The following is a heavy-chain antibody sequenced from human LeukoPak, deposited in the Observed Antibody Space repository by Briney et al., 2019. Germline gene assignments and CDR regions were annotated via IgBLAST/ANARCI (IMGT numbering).Heavy chain of an antibody. Sequence: SETLSLTCTVSSGSISSYYWSWIRQPPGKGLEWIGYIYYSGSTNYNPSLKSRVTISVDTSKNQFSLKLSSVTAADTAVYYCARLVLGSYGSFDIWGQGTMVTVSS. CDR2: IYYSGST. CDR1: SGSISSYY. D-gene: IGHD1-26*01. V-gene: IGHV4-59*01. CDR3: ARLVLGSYGSFDI. J-gene: IGHJ3*02.